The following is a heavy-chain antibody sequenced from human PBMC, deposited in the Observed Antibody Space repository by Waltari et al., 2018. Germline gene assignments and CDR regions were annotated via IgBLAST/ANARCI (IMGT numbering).Heavy chain of an antibody. D-gene: IGHD2-15*01. CDR1: GYSFTSYW. CDR3: ARRCSGGSCHPPWFDP. V-gene: IGHV5-51*01. Sequence: EVQLVQSGAEVKKPGESLKISCKGSGYSFTSYWIGWVRQMPGKGLEWRGIIYPGDSDTRSRPSFQGQVTISADKSISTAYLQWSSLKASDTAMYYCARRCSGGSCHPPWFDPWGQGTLVTVSS. CDR2: IYPGDSDT. J-gene: IGHJ5*02.